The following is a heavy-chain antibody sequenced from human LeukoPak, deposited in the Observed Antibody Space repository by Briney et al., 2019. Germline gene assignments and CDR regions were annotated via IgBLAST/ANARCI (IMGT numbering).Heavy chain of an antibody. V-gene: IGHV2-5*02. CDR2: IYWDDDE. CDR3: AHSKRHFSSPSLDY. J-gene: IGHJ4*02. D-gene: IGHD2-2*01. CDR1: GFSLTTSGVG. Sequence: YGPTLVNPTQTLTLTCTFSGFSLTTSGVGVGWIRQPPGKALEWLALIYWDDDERYSPSLKTRLTITKDTSKNQVVLTVTNMDPVDTATYYCAHSKRHFSSPSLDYWGQGTLVTVSS.